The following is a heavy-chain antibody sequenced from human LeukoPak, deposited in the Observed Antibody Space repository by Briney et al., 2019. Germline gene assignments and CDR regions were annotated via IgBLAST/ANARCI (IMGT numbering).Heavy chain of an antibody. J-gene: IGHJ4*02. V-gene: IGHV4-34*01. Sequence: KPSETLSLTCAVYGGSFSGYYWSWIRQPPGKGLEWIGEINHSGSTNYNPSLKSRVTISVDTSKNQFSLKLSSVTAADTAVYYCARARGTTVTYDSWGQGTLVTVSS. D-gene: IGHD4-17*01. CDR2: INHSGST. CDR1: GGSFSGYY. CDR3: ARARGTTVTYDS.